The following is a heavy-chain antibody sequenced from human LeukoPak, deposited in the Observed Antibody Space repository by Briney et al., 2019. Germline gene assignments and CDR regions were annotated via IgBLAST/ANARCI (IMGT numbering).Heavy chain of an antibody. CDR1: GDSVSSKSVA. D-gene: IGHD3-16*01. V-gene: IGHV6-1*01. J-gene: IGHJ5*02. Sequence: SQTLTLTCAIFGDSVSSKSVAWHWIRQSPSRGLEWLGRTYYRSKWSSNYGVSVKSRIIINADTSKNQVSLQLRSVTSEDTAVYYCARDPLLGTWGQGILVTVSS. CDR3: ARDPLLGT. CDR2: TYYRSKWSS.